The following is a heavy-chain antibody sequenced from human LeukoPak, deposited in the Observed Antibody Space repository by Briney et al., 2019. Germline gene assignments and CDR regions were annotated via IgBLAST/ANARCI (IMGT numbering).Heavy chain of an antibody. V-gene: IGHV4-59*01. CDR1: GGSISSYY. CDR2: IYYSGST. J-gene: IGHJ4*02. Sequence: SETLSLTCTVSGGSISSYYWSWIRQPPGKGLEWIGYIYYSGSTNYNPSPKSRVTKSVDTSKNQFSLKLSSVTAADTAVYYCAKSPYGEYYFDYWGQGTLVTVSS. D-gene: IGHD4-17*01. CDR3: AKSPYGEYYFDY.